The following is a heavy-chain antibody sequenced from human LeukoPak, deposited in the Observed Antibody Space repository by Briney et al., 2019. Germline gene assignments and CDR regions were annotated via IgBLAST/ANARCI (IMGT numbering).Heavy chain of an antibody. D-gene: IGHD3-9*01. CDR1: GFTFSSYG. CDR2: VSGSGGST. J-gene: IGHJ5*02. CDR3: AKGPNIYDILTGYGTRP. Sequence: PGGSLRLSCAASGFTFSSYGMSWVRQAPGKGLEWVSAVSGSGGSTYYADSVKGRFTISRDNSKNTLYLQMNSLRAEDTAVYYCAKGPNIYDILTGYGTRPWGQGTLVTVSS. V-gene: IGHV3-23*01.